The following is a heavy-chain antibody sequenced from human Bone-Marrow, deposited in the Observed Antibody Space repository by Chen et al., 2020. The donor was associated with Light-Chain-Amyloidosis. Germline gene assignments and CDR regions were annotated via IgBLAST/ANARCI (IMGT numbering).Heavy chain of an antibody. V-gene: IGHV3-23*01. CDR2: IRGRGGST. Sequence: EVQLLESGGGLVQPGGSLRLSCAASGFTFSSYAMSWVRQAPGKGLEWVSAIRGRGGSTYDADSVKGRLTISRDNSKNTLYLQMNSLRAEDTAVYYCAKGEHDILTGYYPYYYYYGMDVWGQGTTVTVSS. CDR3: AKGEHDILTGYYPYYYYYGMDV. D-gene: IGHD3-9*01. J-gene: IGHJ6*02. CDR1: GFTFSSYA.